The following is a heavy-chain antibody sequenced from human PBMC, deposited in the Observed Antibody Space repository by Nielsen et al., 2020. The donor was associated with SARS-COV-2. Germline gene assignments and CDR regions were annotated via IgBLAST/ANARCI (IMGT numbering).Heavy chain of an antibody. D-gene: IGHD3-22*01. CDR3: ARAPYYLDSSGPRAWYLDL. CDR2: IYHSGST. CDR1: GGSISSGGYS. Sequence: SETLSLTCAVSGGSISSGGYSWSWIRQPPGKGLEWIGYIYHSGSTYYNPSLKSRVTISVDRSKSQFSLKLSSVTAADTAVYYCARAPYYLDSSGPRAWYLDLWGRGTLVTVSS. J-gene: IGHJ2*01. V-gene: IGHV4-30-2*01.